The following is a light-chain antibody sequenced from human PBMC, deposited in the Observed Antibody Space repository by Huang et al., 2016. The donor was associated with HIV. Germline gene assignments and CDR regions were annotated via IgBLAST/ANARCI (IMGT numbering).Light chain of an antibody. CDR2: DAS. CDR1: QSVSSY. V-gene: IGKV3D-11*02. Sequence: EIVLTQSPATLSLSPGERATLSCRASQSVSSYLAWYQQKPGQAPRLLIYDASNRATGIPARVSCMGPGTDFTLTISSLEPEDFAVYYCQHYNNWPWWTFGQGTKVEIK. J-gene: IGKJ1*01. CDR3: QHYNNWPWWT.